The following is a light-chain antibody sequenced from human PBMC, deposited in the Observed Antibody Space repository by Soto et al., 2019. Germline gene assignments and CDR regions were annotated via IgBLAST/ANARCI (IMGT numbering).Light chain of an antibody. CDR3: QQYGSSPLT. CDR1: QGVSSSY. V-gene: IGKV3-20*01. CDR2: GTS. J-gene: IGKJ4*01. Sequence: ELVLTQSPGTLSLSPGEGATLSCMASQGVSSSYLAWYQQIPGQSPRLLIYGTSSRATGIPDRFSGSGSGTDFTLTISRLEPEDSAVYYCQQYGSSPLTFGGGTKVDIK.